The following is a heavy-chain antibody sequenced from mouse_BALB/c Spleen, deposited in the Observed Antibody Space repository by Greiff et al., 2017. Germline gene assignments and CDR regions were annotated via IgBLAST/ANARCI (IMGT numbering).Heavy chain of an antibody. J-gene: IGHJ1*01. D-gene: IGHD1-1*01. CDR2: ISYSGST. V-gene: IGHV3-2*02. CDR3: ARGDYGSLFDV. CDR1: GYSITSDYA. Sequence: EVQLQQSGPGLVKPSQSLSLTCTVTGYSITSDYAWNWIRQFPGNKLEWMGYISYSGSTSYNPSLKSRISITRDTSKNQFFLQLNSVTTEDTATYYCARGDYGSLFDVWGAGTTVTVSS.